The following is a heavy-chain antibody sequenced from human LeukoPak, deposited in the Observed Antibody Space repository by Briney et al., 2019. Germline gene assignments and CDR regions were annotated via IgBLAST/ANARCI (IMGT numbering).Heavy chain of an antibody. V-gene: IGHV4-39*01. CDR1: GFTLSSYSMN. CDR2: IYYSGST. Sequence: PWGALRLSCAASGFTLSSYSMNWVRQAPGKGLEWIGSIYYSGSTYYNPSLKSRVTISVDTSKNQFSLKLSSVTAADTAVYYCARHVSTNTGRLGYWGQGTLVTVSS. D-gene: IGHD5-18*01. J-gene: IGHJ4*02. CDR3: ARHVSTNTGRLGY.